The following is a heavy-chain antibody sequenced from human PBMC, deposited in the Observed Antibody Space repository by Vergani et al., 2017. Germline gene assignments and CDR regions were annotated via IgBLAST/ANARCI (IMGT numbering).Heavy chain of an antibody. D-gene: IGHD6-13*01. CDR2: ISYDGTQK. J-gene: IGHJ1*01. CDR3: ARKSCGAPGCHIGYCRE. Sequence: QVHLVESGGGVVQPGRSLRLSCVVSGFTSSYYGMHWVRQAPGKGLEWVAVISYDGTQKYYADSVKGRFTISRDNSKSTLYLQMNSLRTEDTAVYYCARKSCGAPGCHIGYCREWGQGTLVTVSS. CDR1: GFTSSYYG. V-gene: IGHV3-30*03.